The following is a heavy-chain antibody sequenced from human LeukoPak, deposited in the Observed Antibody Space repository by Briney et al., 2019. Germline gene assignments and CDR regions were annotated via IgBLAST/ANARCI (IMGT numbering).Heavy chain of an antibody. J-gene: IGHJ4*02. Sequence: PGGSLKLSCAASGFTFSGSVMHWVRQASGKGLEWVGRIRSKANSYATAYAASVKGRFTIYRDDSKNTAYLQMNSLKTEDTAVYYCVKAIRITIFGVGPFDYWGQGTLVTVSS. D-gene: IGHD3-3*01. CDR1: GFTFSGSV. V-gene: IGHV3-73*01. CDR3: VKAIRITIFGVGPFDY. CDR2: IRSKANSYAT.